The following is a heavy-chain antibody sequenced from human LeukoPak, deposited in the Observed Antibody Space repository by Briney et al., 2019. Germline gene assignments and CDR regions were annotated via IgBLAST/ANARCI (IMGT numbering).Heavy chain of an antibody. CDR2: IKEDESAK. CDR3: ARDVVGSLDY. V-gene: IGHV3-7*01. Sequence: GGSLRLSCTASGFTSRNYWMAWVRQAPGKGLEWVANIKEDESAKHQADSVKGRFTISRDNAQNSVYLQMRSLRGEDTAVYYCARDVVGSLDYWGQGTLVTVSS. D-gene: IGHD1-26*01. CDR1: GFTSRNYW. J-gene: IGHJ4*02.